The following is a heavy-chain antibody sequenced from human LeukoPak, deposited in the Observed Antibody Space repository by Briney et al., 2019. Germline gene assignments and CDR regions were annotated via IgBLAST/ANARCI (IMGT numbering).Heavy chain of an antibody. CDR3: AKAPVCSSTSCGFDY. CDR1: GFTFSSYA. CDR2: ISGSGGST. J-gene: IGHJ4*02. Sequence: GGSLRLSCAASGFTFSSYAMSWVRQAPGKGLEWVSAISGSGGSTYYADSVKGRFTTSRDNSKNTLYLQMNSLRAEDTAVYYCAKAPVCSSTSCGFDYWGQGTLVTVSS. V-gene: IGHV3-23*01. D-gene: IGHD2-2*01.